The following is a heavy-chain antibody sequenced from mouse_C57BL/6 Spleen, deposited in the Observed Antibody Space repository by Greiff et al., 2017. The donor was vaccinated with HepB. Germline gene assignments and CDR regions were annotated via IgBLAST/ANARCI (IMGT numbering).Heavy chain of an antibody. J-gene: IGHJ2*01. CDR2: IWTGGGT. CDR1: GFSLTSYA. CDR3: ATRYYGSHFDY. V-gene: IGHV2-9-1*01. Sequence: VKVEESGPGLVAPSQSLSITCTVSGFSLTSYAISWVRQPPGKGLEWLGVIWTGGGTNYNSALKSRLSISKDNSKSKVFLKMNSMQTDDTARYYCATRYYGSHFDYWCQGTTLTVSS. D-gene: IGHD1-1*01.